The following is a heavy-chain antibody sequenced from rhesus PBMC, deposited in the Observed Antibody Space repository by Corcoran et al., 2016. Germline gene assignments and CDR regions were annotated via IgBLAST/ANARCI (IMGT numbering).Heavy chain of an antibody. D-gene: IGHD5-30*01. CDR1: GFTFSSYG. J-gene: IGHJ4*01. CDR3: AKDMVEDTVGTVLGNFDY. Sequence: EVQLVETGGGLVQPGGSLKLSCAASGFTFSSYGMSWVRQAPGKGLEGVSALNIVWGITYYADSVKGRCPSSRDNSKNTLCLKMKGLRAEDTAVYYCAKDMVEDTVGTVLGNFDYWGQGVLVTVSS. CDR2: LNIVWGIT. V-gene: IGHV3S5*01.